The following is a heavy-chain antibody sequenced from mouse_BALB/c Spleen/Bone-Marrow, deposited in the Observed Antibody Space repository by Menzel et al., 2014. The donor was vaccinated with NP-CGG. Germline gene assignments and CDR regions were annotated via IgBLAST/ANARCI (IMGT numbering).Heavy chain of an antibody. D-gene: IGHD4-1*01. CDR2: IDPANGNT. CDR1: GFNIKDTY. Sequence: EVQLQESGAELVKPGASVKLSCTASGFNIKDTYMHWVKQRPEQGLEWIGRIDPANGNTKYDPKFQGKATITADTSSNTAYLQLSSLTSEDTAVYYCARWEYYAMDYWGQGASVTVSS. CDR3: ARWEYYAMDY. J-gene: IGHJ4*01. V-gene: IGHV14-3*02.